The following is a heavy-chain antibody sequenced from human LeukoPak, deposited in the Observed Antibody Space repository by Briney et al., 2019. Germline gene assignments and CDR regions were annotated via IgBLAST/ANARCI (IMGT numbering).Heavy chain of an antibody. CDR3: AKKNIDYGDYEGAFDI. Sequence: GGSLRLSCAASGFTFSSYGMHWVRQAPGKGLEWVAVISYGGSNKYYADSVKGRFTISRDNSKNTLYLQMNSLRAEDTAVYYCAKKNIDYGDYEGAFDIWGQGTMVTVSS. CDR1: GFTFSSYG. CDR2: ISYGGSNK. D-gene: IGHD4-17*01. J-gene: IGHJ3*02. V-gene: IGHV3-30*18.